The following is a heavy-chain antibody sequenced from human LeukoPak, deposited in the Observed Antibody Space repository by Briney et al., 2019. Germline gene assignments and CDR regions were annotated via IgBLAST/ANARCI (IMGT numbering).Heavy chain of an antibody. CDR2: ISSSSSYI. V-gene: IGHV3-21*01. CDR3: ARGRSGYDRSDAFDI. J-gene: IGHJ3*02. D-gene: IGHD5-12*01. Sequence: GGSLRLSCAASGFTFSSYSMNWVRQAPGKGLERVSSISSSSSYIYYADSVKGRFTISRDNAKNSLYLQMNSLRAEDTAVYYCARGRSGYDRSDAFDIWSQGTMVTVSS. CDR1: GFTFSSYS.